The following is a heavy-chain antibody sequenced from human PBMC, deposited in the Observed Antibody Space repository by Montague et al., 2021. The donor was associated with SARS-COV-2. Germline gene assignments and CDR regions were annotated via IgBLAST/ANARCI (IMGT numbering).Heavy chain of an antibody. CDR2: IYHSGST. J-gene: IGHJ3*02. Sequence: SETLSLTCAVSGASISSSNWWSWVRQPPGKGLDWIGEIYHSGSTNYNPSLKSRVTISVDKSKNQFSLKLSSVTAADTAVYYCARRARWNIVVVVGDRHAFDIWGQGTMVTVSS. CDR1: GASISSSNW. D-gene: IGHD2-15*01. V-gene: IGHV4-4*02. CDR3: ARRARWNIVVVVGDRHAFDI.